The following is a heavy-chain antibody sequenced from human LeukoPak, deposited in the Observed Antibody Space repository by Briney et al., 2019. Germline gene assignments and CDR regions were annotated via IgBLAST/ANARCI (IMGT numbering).Heavy chain of an antibody. D-gene: IGHD2-2*01. CDR1: GFTFNNYG. CDR2: ISYDGRNK. J-gene: IGHJ4*02. V-gene: IGHV3-30*18. CDR3: AKGPLRGTAAAIDY. Sequence: GGSLRLSCAASGFTFNNYGMHWVRQAPGKGLEWVAVISYDGRNKHYPDSVKGRFTISRDITTDTLWLQMDSLRTEDTAVYYCAKGPLRGTAAAIDYWGQGTLVTVSS.